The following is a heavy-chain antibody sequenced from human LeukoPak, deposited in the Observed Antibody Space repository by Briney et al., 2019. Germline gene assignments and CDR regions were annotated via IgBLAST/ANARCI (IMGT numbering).Heavy chain of an antibody. D-gene: IGHD1-14*01. CDR2: INKDGREE. J-gene: IGHJ3*01. CDR3: ARSNPNRNALDL. V-gene: IGHV3-7*01. Sequence: PGGSLRLSCAASGFTLNSYLMSWVRQAPGRGLEWVANINKDGREESNLDSVTGRFTVSRDNGKNSLFLQMNSLTGEDTAVYYCARSNPNRNALDLWGKGTVVTISS. CDR1: GFTLNSYL.